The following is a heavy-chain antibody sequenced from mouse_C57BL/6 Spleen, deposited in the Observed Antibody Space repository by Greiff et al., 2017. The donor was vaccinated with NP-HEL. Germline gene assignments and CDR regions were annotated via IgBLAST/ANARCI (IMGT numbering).Heavy chain of an antibody. CDR3: ASSTMVTTGDWYFDV. CDR1: GYTFTSYW. J-gene: IGHJ1*03. Sequence: QVQLQQPGAELVIPGASVKLSCKASGYTFTSYWMHWVKQRPGQGLEWIGEIDPSDSYTNYNQKFKGKSTLTVDKSSSTAYMQLSSLTSEDSAVYYCASSTMVTTGDWYFDVWGTGTTVTVSS. D-gene: IGHD2-2*01. CDR2: IDPSDSYT. V-gene: IGHV1-69*01.